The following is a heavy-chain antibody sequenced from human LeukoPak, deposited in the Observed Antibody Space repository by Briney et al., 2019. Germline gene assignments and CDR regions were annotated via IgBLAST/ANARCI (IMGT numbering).Heavy chain of an antibody. CDR3: ARGGHYYDSSAYGFDY. D-gene: IGHD3-22*01. CDR1: GGSISGYY. Sequence: SETLSLTCTVSGGSISGYYWSWIRQPAGKGLEWIGRIYTSGSTNYNPSLKSRVTISVDTSKNQFSLKLSSVTAADTAVYYCARGGHYYDSSAYGFDYWGQGTLVTVSS. CDR2: IYTSGST. J-gene: IGHJ4*02. V-gene: IGHV4-4*07.